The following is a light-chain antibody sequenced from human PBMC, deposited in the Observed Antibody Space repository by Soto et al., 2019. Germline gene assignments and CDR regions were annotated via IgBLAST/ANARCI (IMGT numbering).Light chain of an antibody. Sequence: DIQMTQSPSSLSASVGDRVTITCRASQGISNYLAWYQQKPGKVPKLLIYAASTLQSGVPSRFSGSGSGTDFTLTISSLQPEDFTTYYCQKYNSARTFGQGTKVDIK. J-gene: IGKJ1*01. V-gene: IGKV1-27*01. CDR3: QKYNSART. CDR2: AAS. CDR1: QGISNY.